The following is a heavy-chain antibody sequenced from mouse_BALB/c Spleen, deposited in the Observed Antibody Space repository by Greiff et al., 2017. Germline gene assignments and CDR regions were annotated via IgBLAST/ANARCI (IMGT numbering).Heavy chain of an antibody. CDR2: IDPANGNT. V-gene: IGHV14-3*02. D-gene: IGHD2-4*01. J-gene: IGHJ4*01. CDR3: ADDYDVDYYAMDY. Sequence: VQLQQSGAELVKPGASVKLSCTASGFNIKDTYMHWVKQRPEQGLEWIGRIDPANGNTKYDPKFQGKATITADTSSNTAYLQLSSLTSEDTAVYYCADDYDVDYYAMDYWGQGTSVTVSS. CDR1: GFNIKDTY.